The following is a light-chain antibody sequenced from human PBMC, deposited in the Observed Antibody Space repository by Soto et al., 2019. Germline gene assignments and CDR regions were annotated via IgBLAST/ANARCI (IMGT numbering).Light chain of an antibody. Sequence: IQMTQSPSSLSASVGDRVTFICRASQDIRSELSWFQQKPGRPPKLLIYGASILHSGDPSRFSGSGSGTDFTLTIDSLQSEDFATYYCLQDNNYPRTFGPGTKVEVK. V-gene: IGKV1-6*01. CDR3: LQDNNYPRT. CDR1: QDIRSE. CDR2: GAS. J-gene: IGKJ3*01.